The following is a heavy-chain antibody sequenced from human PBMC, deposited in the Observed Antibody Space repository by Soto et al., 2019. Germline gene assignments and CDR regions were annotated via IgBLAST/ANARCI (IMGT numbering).Heavy chain of an antibody. CDR2: IIPIFGTA. J-gene: IGHJ6*02. CDR1: GGTFSSYA. Sequence: SVKVSCKASGGTFSSYAISWVRQAPGQGLEWMGGIIPIFGTANYAQKFQGRVTITADKSTSTAYMELSSLRSEDTAVYYCARSPQRVALYSYYYYYGMDVWGQGTTVTVSS. CDR3: ARSPQRVALYSYYYYYGMDV. D-gene: IGHD5-12*01. V-gene: IGHV1-69*06.